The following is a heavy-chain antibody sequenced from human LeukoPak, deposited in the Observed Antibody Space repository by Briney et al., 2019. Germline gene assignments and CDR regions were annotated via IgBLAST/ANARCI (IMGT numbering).Heavy chain of an antibody. CDR1: GYTFTGYY. CDR2: ISVYKGNT. Sequence: ASVKVSCKASGYTFTGYYMHWVRQAPGQGLEWMGWISVYKGNTIYAQKVQGRLTMTVDTTTSTAYMELRRLRSDDTAVYYCARDLSGGVAGYFDYWGQGTLVTVSS. V-gene: IGHV1-18*04. D-gene: IGHD6-19*01. J-gene: IGHJ4*02. CDR3: ARDLSGGVAGYFDY.